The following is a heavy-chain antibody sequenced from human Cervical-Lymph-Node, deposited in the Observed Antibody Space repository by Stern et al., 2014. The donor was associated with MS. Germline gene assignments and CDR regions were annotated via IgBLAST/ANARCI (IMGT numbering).Heavy chain of an antibody. Sequence: QVQLGQSGAEVKKPGASVKVSFKASGYTFTSYYIHLVRQAPGHGLEWMGVINPSDGSTGYAQNFQGRVPMTSDTSTSTVSMELTSLRSEDTAVFYCARDLVDGRIGGPGTSDYWGQGTLVTVSS. D-gene: IGHD4-23*01. CDR1: GYTFTSYY. J-gene: IGHJ4*02. CDR3: ARDLVDGRIGGPGTSDY. CDR2: INPSDGST. V-gene: IGHV1-46*03.